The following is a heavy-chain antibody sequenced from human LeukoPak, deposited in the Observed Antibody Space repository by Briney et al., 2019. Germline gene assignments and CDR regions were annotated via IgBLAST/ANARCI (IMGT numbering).Heavy chain of an antibody. V-gene: IGHV4-30-4*01. J-gene: IGHJ5*02. Sequence: SETLSLTCTVSGDSIRSGDYYWSWIRQPPGKGLEWIGYIYYSVTTYYNPSLKSRVTIEVDTSKNQFSLRLSSVTAADTAVYYCARVETSYYGSGTYEDWFDPWGQGTLVIVSS. CDR3: ARVETSYYGSGTYEDWFDP. CDR1: GDSIRSGDYY. D-gene: IGHD3-10*01. CDR2: IYYSVTT.